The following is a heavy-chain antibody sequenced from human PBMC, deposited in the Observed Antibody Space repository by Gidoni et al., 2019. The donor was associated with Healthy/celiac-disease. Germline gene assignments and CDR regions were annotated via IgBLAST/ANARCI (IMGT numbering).Heavy chain of an antibody. V-gene: IGHV4-31*01. D-gene: IGHD1-26*01. Sequence: QVQLQESGPGLVKPSQTLSLTCTVPGGSLSSGGYYWSWIRQHPGKGLEWIGYIYYSGSTYYNPSLKSLVTISVDTSKNQFSLKLSSVTAADTAVYYCARASGAYYYYGMDVWGQGTTVTVSS. CDR3: ARASGAYYYYGMDV. CDR1: GGSLSSGGYY. J-gene: IGHJ6*02. CDR2: IYYSGST.